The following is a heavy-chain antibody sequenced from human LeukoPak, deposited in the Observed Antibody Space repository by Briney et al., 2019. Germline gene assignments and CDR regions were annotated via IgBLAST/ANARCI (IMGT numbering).Heavy chain of an antibody. CDR3: AKDLSQGGYPYFDY. J-gene: IGHJ4*02. D-gene: IGHD3-22*01. CDR2: ISYDGSNK. V-gene: IGHV3-30*18. CDR1: GFTFSSYG. Sequence: GGSLRLSCAAAGFTFSSYGMHWVRQAPGKGLEWVAVISYDGSNKLYADSVKGRFTIYRDKSKNTLYLQMNSQRPEDTAVYYCAKDLSQGGYPYFDYWGQGTVVTVSS.